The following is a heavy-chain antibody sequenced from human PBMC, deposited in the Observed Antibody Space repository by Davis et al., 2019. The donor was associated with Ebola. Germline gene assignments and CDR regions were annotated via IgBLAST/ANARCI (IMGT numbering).Heavy chain of an antibody. Sequence: SETLSLTCTVSGGSITIPTNYWDWIRQPPGKGLEWIGTIHYRGDTYYDPSLKSRVTMSVDTSKSQISLKLASVTAADTAFYFCARGSGRYQWQQPNYDSWGQGALVAVSS. CDR2: IHYRGDT. D-gene: IGHD6-19*01. V-gene: IGHV4-39*07. J-gene: IGHJ5*01. CDR1: GGSITIPTNY. CDR3: ARGSGRYQWQQPNYDS.